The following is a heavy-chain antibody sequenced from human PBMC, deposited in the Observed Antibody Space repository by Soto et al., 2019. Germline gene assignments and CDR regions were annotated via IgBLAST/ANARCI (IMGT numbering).Heavy chain of an antibody. D-gene: IGHD2-15*01. J-gene: IGHJ2*01. V-gene: IGHV3-30*18. CDR3: AKVGDPSLLSPWYFAL. CDR1: GFTFSSYA. Sequence: QVQLVESGGGVVQPGRSLRLSCAASGFTFSSYAMHWVRQAPGKGLEWVAVISSDGSNQYYADSVKGRFTISRAISKNPLYLQMTRLRAAAPAVYYCAKVGDPSLLSPWYFALWGRGTLVTVSS. CDR2: ISSDGSNQ.